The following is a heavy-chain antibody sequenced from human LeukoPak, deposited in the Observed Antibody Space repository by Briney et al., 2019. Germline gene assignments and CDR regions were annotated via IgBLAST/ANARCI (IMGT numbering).Heavy chain of an antibody. J-gene: IGHJ4*02. CDR1: GYTFTGYY. CDR3: ARGVPPSYSSAWYVNY. V-gene: IGHV1-2*02. D-gene: IGHD6-19*01. Sequence: ASVKVSCKASGYTFTGYYMHWVRPAPGQGLEWMGWINPNSGDTNYAQKFQGRVTMTRDTSISTAYMELSRLRSDDTAVYYCARGVPPSYSSAWYVNYWGQGTLVTVS. CDR2: INPNSGDT.